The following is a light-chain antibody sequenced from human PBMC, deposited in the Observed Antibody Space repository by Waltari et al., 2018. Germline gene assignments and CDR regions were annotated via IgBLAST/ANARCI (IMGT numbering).Light chain of an antibody. J-gene: IGKJ5*01. V-gene: IGKV3-11*01. Sequence: EIVLAQSPATLSFSPGERATLSCRASQSVGRFLAWYQRKPGQAPRLLIYDASDRATGTPVRFSGSGSGTDFTLTISSLEPEDFAVYYCQHRGNWPLLAFGQGTRLEIK. CDR3: QHRGNWPLLA. CDR1: QSVGRF. CDR2: DAS.